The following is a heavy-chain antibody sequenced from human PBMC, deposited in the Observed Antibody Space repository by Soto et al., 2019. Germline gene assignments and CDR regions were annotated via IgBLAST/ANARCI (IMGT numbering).Heavy chain of an antibody. J-gene: IGHJ4*02. CDR1: GYTFNTYG. CDR2: ISTKNGNK. V-gene: IGHV1-18*04. CDR3: ARGRLTDVATFGY. Sequence: QVQLVQSGAEVKKPGASVKVSCKASGYTFNTYGISWVRQATGHGLEWMGWISTKNGNKNYEQKLQGRVSMTPDTSTSTAYMELRSLTSDDTPVYYCARGRLTDVATFGYWGQGTLVTVSS. D-gene: IGHD5-12*01.